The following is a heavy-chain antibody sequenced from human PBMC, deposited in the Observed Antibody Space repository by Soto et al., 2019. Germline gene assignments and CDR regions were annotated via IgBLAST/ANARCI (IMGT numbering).Heavy chain of an antibody. CDR3: ARRIMVRGVMLTEPHAFDI. D-gene: IGHD3-10*01. V-gene: IGHV3-23*01. CDR1: GFTFSSYA. Sequence: GGSLRLSCAASGFTFSSYAMSWVRQAPGKGLEWVSAISGSGGSTYYADSVKGRFTISRDNSKNTLYLQMNSLRAEDTAVYYCARRIMVRGVMLTEPHAFDIWGQGTMVTVSS. CDR2: ISGSGGST. J-gene: IGHJ3*02.